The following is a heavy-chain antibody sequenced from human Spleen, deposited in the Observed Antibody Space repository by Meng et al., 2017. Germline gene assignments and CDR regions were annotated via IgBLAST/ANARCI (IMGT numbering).Heavy chain of an antibody. CDR3: ARGPTTMAHDFDY. CDR2: INHSGST. V-gene: IGHV4-34*01. CDR1: GGSFSDYY. D-gene: IGHD4-11*01. Sequence: QLRSGGAGLLRPPVTLSPACVVSGGSFSDYYWSWIRQPPGKGLEWIGEINHSGSTNYNPSLESRATISVDTSQNNLSLKLSSVTAADSAVYYCARGPTTMAHDFDYWGQGTLVTVSS. J-gene: IGHJ4*02.